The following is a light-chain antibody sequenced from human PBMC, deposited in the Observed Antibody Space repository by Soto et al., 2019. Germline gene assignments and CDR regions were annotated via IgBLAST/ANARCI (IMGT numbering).Light chain of an antibody. V-gene: IGLV2-14*01. J-gene: IGLJ1*01. CDR2: DVN. CDR3: SSYSTTTTPLV. CDR1: SSDIGVYPF. Sequence: QSALTQSASVSGSPGQSITISCTGTSSDIGVYPFVSWYQQHPGKAPTLIIYDVNSRPSGVSNRFSGSKSGNTASLTISGLQAEDEADYYCSSYSTTTTPLVFGAGTKVPS.